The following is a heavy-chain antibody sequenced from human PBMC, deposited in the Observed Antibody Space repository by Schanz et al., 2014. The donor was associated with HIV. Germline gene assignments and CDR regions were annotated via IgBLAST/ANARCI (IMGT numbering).Heavy chain of an antibody. CDR3: ARDSWYGDY. J-gene: IGHJ4*02. D-gene: IGHD6-13*01. CDR1: GFTFSSYA. V-gene: IGHV3-21*04. Sequence: VQLVESGGGVVQPGRSLRLSCAASGFTFSSYAMHWVRQAPGKGLEWVSVISGSGGTTYFADSVKGRFTISRDNAKNSLYLQMNSLRAEDTAVYYCARDSWYGDYWGLGTLVTVSS. CDR2: ISGSGGTT.